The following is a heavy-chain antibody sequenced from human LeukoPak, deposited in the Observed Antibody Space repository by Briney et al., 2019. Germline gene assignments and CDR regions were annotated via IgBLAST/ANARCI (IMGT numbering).Heavy chain of an antibody. CDR3: ARGILHFDP. Sequence: PSETLSLTCSVSGVSISGYYWSWIRQPAGKGLEWIGRIYTSGSTNYNPSLKSRVTMSVDTSKNQFSLKMNSVTAADTAVYYCARGILHFDPWGQGTLVTVSS. J-gene: IGHJ5*02. CDR2: IYTSGST. CDR1: GVSISGYY. V-gene: IGHV4-4*07.